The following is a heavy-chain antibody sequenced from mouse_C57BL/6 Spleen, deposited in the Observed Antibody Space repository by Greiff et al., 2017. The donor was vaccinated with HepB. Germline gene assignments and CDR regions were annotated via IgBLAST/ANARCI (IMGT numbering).Heavy chain of an antibody. CDR3: ARQGFYDGYDDAMDY. CDR1: GFTFSDYG. D-gene: IGHD2-3*01. V-gene: IGHV5-15*01. CDR2: ISNLAYSI. Sequence: EVQLVESGGGLVQPGGSLKLSCAASGFTFSDYGMAWVRQAPRKGPEWVAFISNLAYSIYYADTVTGRFTISRENAKNTLYLEMSSLRSEDTAMYYCARQGFYDGYDDAMDYWGQGTSVTVSS. J-gene: IGHJ4*01.